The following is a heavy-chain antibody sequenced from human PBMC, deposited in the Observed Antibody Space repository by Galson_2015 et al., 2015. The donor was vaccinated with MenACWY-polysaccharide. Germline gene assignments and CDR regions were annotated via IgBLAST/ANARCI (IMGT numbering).Heavy chain of an antibody. J-gene: IGHJ1*01. V-gene: IGHV3-30*18. D-gene: IGHD3/OR15-3a*01. Sequence: SLRLSCAGSGFIFSFYAIHWVRQAPGEGLEWVALISHDEKKKFYADSVKGRFTISRDNSKNTVYLEINSLRPEDTAVFYCVKDWTKLPGEFFNWLPSTHFDKWGQGAPVTVSS. CDR1: GFIFSFYA. CDR3: VKDWTKLPGEFFNWLPSTHFDK. CDR2: ISHDEKKK.